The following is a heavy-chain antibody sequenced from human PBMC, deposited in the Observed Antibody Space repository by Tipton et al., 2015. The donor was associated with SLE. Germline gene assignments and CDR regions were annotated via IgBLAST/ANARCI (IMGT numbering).Heavy chain of an antibody. CDR2: ISFDGNIK. CDR1: GFTFSYYG. J-gene: IGHJ4*02. D-gene: IGHD6-13*01. V-gene: IGHV3-30*18. CDR3: AKEGLTTRAIAAAGDPSAYFDS. Sequence: SLRLSCAASGFTFSYYGMHWVRQAPGKGLEWVAVISFDGNIKLYADSVKGRFTISRDSSKNILSLQMNSLRPEDTAVYYCAKEGLTTRAIAAAGDPSAYFDSWGQGTLVIVSS.